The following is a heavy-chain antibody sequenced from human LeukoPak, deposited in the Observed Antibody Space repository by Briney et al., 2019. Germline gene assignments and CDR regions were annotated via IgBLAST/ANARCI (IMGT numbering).Heavy chain of an antibody. Sequence: PAETLSLTCTVSGGSISSSSYHWGWIRQPPGKGLEWIGSIYYSGSTYYNPSLKSRVTISVDTSKNQFSLKLSSVTAADTAVYYCVRGPYGASISNWFDPWGQGIPVTVSS. CDR3: VRGPYGASISNWFDP. V-gene: IGHV4-39*07. CDR1: GGSISSSSYH. CDR2: IYYSGST. J-gene: IGHJ5*02. D-gene: IGHD4/OR15-4a*01.